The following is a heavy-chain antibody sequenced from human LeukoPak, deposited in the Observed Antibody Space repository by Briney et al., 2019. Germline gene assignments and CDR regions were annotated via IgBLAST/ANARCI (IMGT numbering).Heavy chain of an antibody. CDR2: IWYDGSNK. CDR1: GFTFSSYG. Sequence: PGGSLRLSCAASGFTFSSYGMHWVRQAPGKGLEWVAFIWYDGSNKYYADSVKGRFTISRDNSKNTLYLQMNSLRAEDTAVYYCANSVPSERGWGQGTLVTVSS. D-gene: IGHD6-6*01. CDR3: ANSVPSERG. V-gene: IGHV3-30*02. J-gene: IGHJ4*02.